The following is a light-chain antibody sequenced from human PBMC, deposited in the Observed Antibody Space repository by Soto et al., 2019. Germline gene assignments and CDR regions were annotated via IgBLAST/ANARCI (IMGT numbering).Light chain of an antibody. CDR1: QNINNY. Sequence: VQMTQSPSSLSASVGDRVTITCQASQNINNYLNWYQQKPGTAPKLLIYHASTLESGVPSRFSGSGSGTEFSLTISSLQPDDFATYYCQQYNTYSFGQGTKVDI. V-gene: IGKV1-5*01. CDR3: QQYNTYS. J-gene: IGKJ1*01. CDR2: HAS.